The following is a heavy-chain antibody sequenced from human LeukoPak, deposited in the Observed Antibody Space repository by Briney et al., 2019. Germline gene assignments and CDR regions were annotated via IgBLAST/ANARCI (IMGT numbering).Heavy chain of an antibody. CDR1: GGSFSGYY. CDR2: IFYSGST. V-gene: IGHV4-34*12. J-gene: IGHJ4*02. Sequence: KPSETLSLTCAVYGGSFSGYYWTWIRQPPGKGLEWIGSIFYSGSTYYNPSLNSRATISIDTSKNQFSLRLSSVTAADTAVYYCARQMNTVTADYWGQGTLVTVSS. CDR3: ARQMNTVTADY. D-gene: IGHD4-17*01.